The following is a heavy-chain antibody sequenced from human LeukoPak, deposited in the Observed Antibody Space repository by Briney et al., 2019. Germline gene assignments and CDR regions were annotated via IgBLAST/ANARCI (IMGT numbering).Heavy chain of an antibody. D-gene: IGHD5-24*01. J-gene: IGHJ4*02. CDR1: GGSISSYY. Sequence: PSETLSLTCTVSGGSISSYYWSWIRQPPGKGLEWIGYIYYSGSTNYNPSLKSRVTTSVDTSKNQFSLKLSSVTAADTAVYYCAXXXXXXYNLFDYWGQGTLVTVSS. V-gene: IGHV4-59*08. CDR3: AXXXXXXYNLFDY. CDR2: IYYSGST.